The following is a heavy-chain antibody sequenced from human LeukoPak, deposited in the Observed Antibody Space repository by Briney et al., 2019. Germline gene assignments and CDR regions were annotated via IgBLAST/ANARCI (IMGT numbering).Heavy chain of an antibody. CDR2: ISGSGGST. CDR3: AKSNPPMVVPTPYFDY. V-gene: IGHV3-23*01. D-gene: IGHD2-21*01. J-gene: IGHJ4*02. Sequence: GGSLRLSCAASGFTFSSYAMSWVRQAPGKGLEWVSAISGSGGSTYYADSVKGRFTISRDNSKNTLYLQMNSLRAEDTAVYYCAKSNPPMVVPTPYFDYWGQGTLVTVSS. CDR1: GFTFSSYA.